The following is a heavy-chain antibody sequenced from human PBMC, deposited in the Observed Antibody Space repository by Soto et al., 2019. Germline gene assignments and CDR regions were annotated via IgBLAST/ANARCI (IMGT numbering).Heavy chain of an antibody. J-gene: IGHJ1*01. V-gene: IGHV4-59*01. D-gene: IGHD6-6*01. CDR2: MHDSGST. Sequence: QVQLQESGPGLVKPSETLSLTCTVSGGSISSYYWNWIRQPPGKGLEWIGYMHDSGSTSYNPSLKSRVTRSVDASRNQLSLKLISVTAADTAVYYCAAPPRYWGQGILVTVSS. CDR1: GGSISSYY. CDR3: AAPPRY.